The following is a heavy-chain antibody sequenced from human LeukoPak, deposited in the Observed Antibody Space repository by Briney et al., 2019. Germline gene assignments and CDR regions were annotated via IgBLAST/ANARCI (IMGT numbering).Heavy chain of an antibody. V-gene: IGHV5-51*01. Sequence: GGSLQISCQGSGSSFTSYWIGWVRQVPGKGLEWMGIIYPGDSDTRYSPSFQGQVTISADKSISTAYLQWSSLKASDTAMYYCARSDGGSYPYYFDYWGQGTLVTVSS. J-gene: IGHJ4*02. CDR2: IYPGDSDT. CDR1: GSSFTSYW. D-gene: IGHD1-26*01. CDR3: ARSDGGSYPYYFDY.